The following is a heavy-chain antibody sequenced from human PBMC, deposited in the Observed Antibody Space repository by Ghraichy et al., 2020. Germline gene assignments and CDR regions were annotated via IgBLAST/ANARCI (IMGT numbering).Heavy chain of an antibody. V-gene: IGHV3-7*01. D-gene: IGHD6-19*01. CDR2: IKKDGSEK. Sequence: GGSLRLSCAASGFTFSGYWMSWVRQAPGKGLEWVANIKKDGSEKYYVDSVKGRFTISRDNAKNSLYLQMNSLRAEDTAVYYCARDLGSGWYFDYWGQGTLVTVSS. J-gene: IGHJ4*02. CDR3: ARDLGSGWYFDY. CDR1: GFTFSGYW.